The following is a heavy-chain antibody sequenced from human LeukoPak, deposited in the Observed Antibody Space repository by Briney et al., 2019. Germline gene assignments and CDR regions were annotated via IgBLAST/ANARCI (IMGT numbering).Heavy chain of an antibody. V-gene: IGHV1-46*01. J-gene: IGHJ4*02. CDR2: INPSGGST. D-gene: IGHD3-22*01. CDR3: ARGLSYDSSGYYYDSKYYFDY. CDR1: GYTFTSYY. Sequence: ASVKVSCKASGYTFTSYYMHWVRQAPGQGLERMGIINPSGGSTTYAQKFQGRVTMTRDMSTSTVYMELSSLRSEDAAVYYCARGLSYDSSGYYYDSKYYFDYWGQGTLVTVSS.